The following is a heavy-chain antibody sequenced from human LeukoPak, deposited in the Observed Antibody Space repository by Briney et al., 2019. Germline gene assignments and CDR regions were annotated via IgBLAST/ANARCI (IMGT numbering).Heavy chain of an antibody. V-gene: IGHV3-23*01. CDR2: ISGSGGST. CDR3: ASPTPNIAAAVSAY. J-gene: IGHJ4*02. CDR1: GFTFSDYA. D-gene: IGHD6-13*01. Sequence: PGGSLRLSCAASGFTFSDYAMSWVRQAPGKGLEWVSAISGSGGSTYYADSVKGRFTISRDSSKNTLYLQMNSLRAEDTAVYYCASPTPNIAAAVSAYWGQGTLVTVSS.